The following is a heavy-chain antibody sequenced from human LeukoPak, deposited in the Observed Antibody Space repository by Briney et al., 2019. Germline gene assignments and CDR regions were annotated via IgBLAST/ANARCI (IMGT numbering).Heavy chain of an antibody. CDR1: GGTFSSYA. CDR3: ARGGLYCGGDCYRELAFDI. V-gene: IGHV1-69*06. Sequence: GASVKVSCKASGGTFSSYAISWVRQAPGQGLEWMGGIIPIFGTANYAQKFQGRVTITADKSTSTAYMELSSLRSEDTAVYYCARGGLYCGGDCYRELAFDIWGQGTMVTVSS. D-gene: IGHD2-21*02. CDR2: IIPIFGTA. J-gene: IGHJ3*02.